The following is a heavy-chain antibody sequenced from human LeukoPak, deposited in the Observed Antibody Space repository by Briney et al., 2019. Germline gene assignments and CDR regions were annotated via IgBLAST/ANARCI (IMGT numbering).Heavy chain of an antibody. D-gene: IGHD1-26*01. Sequence: GGSLRLSCAASGFTFSSYSMNWVRQAPGKGLEWVSSISSSSSYIYYADSVKGRFTISRDNAKNSLYLQMNSLRAEDTAVYYCARCWEPTRTDAFDIWGQGTMVTVSS. CDR1: GFTFSSYS. V-gene: IGHV3-21*01. CDR2: ISSSSSYI. CDR3: ARCWEPTRTDAFDI. J-gene: IGHJ3*02.